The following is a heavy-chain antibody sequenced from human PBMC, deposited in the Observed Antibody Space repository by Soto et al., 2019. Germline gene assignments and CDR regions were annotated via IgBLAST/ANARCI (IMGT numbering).Heavy chain of an antibody. V-gene: IGHV2-5*02. CDR1: GFSLSTRGVG. Sequence: SGPTLANPTHPLTLTCTFSGFSLSTRGVGMGWIRQPSGNALEWLALIYWDDDKRYNPSLKNRDSITKDTSKNQVVLTMTNMDPLDTATYYCERPEYFSNADSCSPPVRFWGQGNLVPGSS. D-gene: IGHD2-8*01. J-gene: IGHJ4*02. CDR2: IYWDDDK. CDR3: ERPEYFSNADSCSPPVRF.